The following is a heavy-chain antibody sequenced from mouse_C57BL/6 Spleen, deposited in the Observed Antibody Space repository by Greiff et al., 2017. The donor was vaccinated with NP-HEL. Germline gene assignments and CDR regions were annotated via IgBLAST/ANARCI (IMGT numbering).Heavy chain of an antibody. CDR2: INPNNGGT. V-gene: IGHV1-26*01. CDR3: ALKAY. CDR1: GYTFTDYY. Sequence: EVQLQQSGPELVKPGASVKISCKASGYTFTDYYMNWVKQSHGKSLEWIGDINPNNGGTSYNQKFKGKATLTVDKSSRTAYMELRSLTSEDSAVYYCALKAYWGQGTLVTVSA. J-gene: IGHJ3*01.